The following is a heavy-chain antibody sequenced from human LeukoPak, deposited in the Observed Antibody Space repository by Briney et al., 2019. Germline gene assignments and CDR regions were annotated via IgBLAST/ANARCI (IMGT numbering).Heavy chain of an antibody. Sequence: ASVKVSCKASGYTFTNYGISWVRQAPGQGLEWMGWISAYNGNTNHAQKFQDRVTMTTDTSTSTAYMELRSLRSDDTAVYYCARDLGYYDSNYWGQGTLVTVSS. CDR1: GYTFTNYG. CDR2: ISAYNGNT. V-gene: IGHV1-18*01. CDR3: ARDLGYYDSNY. J-gene: IGHJ4*02. D-gene: IGHD3-3*01.